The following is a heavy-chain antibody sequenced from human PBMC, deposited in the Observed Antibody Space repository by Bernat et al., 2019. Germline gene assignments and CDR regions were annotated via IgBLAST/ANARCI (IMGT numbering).Heavy chain of an antibody. CDR3: ASQVVVAANSRVAF. J-gene: IGHJ3*01. Sequence: QLQLQESGPGLVKPSETLSLTCTVSGGSISSSSYYWGWIRQLPGKGLEWIGRIYYSVITYYNTSLKSRGTVSVDTSKTQCSRKLIYVTDAVTAVYYGASQVVVAANSRVAF. CDR1: GGSISSSSYY. V-gene: IGHV4-39*01. D-gene: IGHD2-15*01. CDR2: IYYSVIT.